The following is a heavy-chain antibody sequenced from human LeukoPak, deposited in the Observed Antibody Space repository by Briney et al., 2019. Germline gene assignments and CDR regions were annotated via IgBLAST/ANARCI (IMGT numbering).Heavy chain of an antibody. Sequence: PXGSXXLSCAASGFTVSSNYMSWVRQAPGKGLEWVSVIYSGGSTYYADSVKGRFTISRDNSKNTLYLQMNSLRAEDTAVYYCAKDSSSSGKGYFDYWGQGTLVTVSS. CDR1: GFTVSSNY. D-gene: IGHD6-6*01. J-gene: IGHJ4*02. V-gene: IGHV3-53*05. CDR2: IYSGGST. CDR3: AKDSSSSGKGYFDY.